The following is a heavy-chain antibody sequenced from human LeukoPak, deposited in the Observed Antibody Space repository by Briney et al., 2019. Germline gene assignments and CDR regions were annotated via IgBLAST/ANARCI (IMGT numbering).Heavy chain of an antibody. J-gene: IGHJ4*02. V-gene: IGHV4-4*07. CDR3: ARDPGLERPGGVSFDY. Sequence: SETLSLTCTVSGGSISSYYWNWIRQPAGKGLEWIGRIHISGKTNYNPSLRVTMSVDASRNQFPLKLSSVTAADTAVYYCARDPGLERPGGVSFDYWGQGSLVTVSS. D-gene: IGHD1-1*01. CDR2: IHISGKT. CDR1: GGSISSYY.